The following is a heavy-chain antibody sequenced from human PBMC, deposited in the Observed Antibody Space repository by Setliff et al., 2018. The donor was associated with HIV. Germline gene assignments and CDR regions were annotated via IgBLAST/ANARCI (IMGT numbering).Heavy chain of an antibody. CDR1: GGSISSDY. Sequence: PSETLSLTCIVSGGSISSDYWSWVRQAPGQGLEWIGRIYTSGSTNYNPSLKSRVTISVDTSKNQFSLKLSSVTAADTAVYYCVRERRRSPLSYGLDVWGQGTTVTVSS. CDR2: IYTSGST. CDR3: VRERRRSPLSYGLDV. V-gene: IGHV4-4*08. J-gene: IGHJ6*02.